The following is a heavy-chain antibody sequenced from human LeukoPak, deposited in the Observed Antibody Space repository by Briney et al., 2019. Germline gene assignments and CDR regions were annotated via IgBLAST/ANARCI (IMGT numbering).Heavy chain of an antibody. CDR2: ISSNGGST. CDR1: GFTFSSYA. Sequence: GGSLRLSCAASGFTFSSYAMHWVRQAPGKGLEYVSAISSNGGSTYYANSVKGGFTISRDNSKNTLYLQMGSLRAEDMAVYYCARDRYYDSSGYYYIWGQGTLVTVSS. V-gene: IGHV3-64*01. J-gene: IGHJ4*02. D-gene: IGHD3-22*01. CDR3: ARDRYYDSSGYYYI.